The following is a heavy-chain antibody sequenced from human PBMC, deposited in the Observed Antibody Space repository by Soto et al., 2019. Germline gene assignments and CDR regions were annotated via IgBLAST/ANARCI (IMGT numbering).Heavy chain of an antibody. CDR3: AKDVVIPAAGTFDS. CDR2: ISASGDAT. V-gene: IGHV3-23*01. J-gene: IGHJ5*01. CDR1: GFIFSNYA. D-gene: IGHD6-13*01. Sequence: LRLSCTASGFIFSNYAMSWVRQAPGRGLEWVSAISASGDATYYGDSVKGRFTISRDNSNNTLVLQMESLRVEDTAIYYCAKDVVIPAAGTFDSWGQGALVTVSS.